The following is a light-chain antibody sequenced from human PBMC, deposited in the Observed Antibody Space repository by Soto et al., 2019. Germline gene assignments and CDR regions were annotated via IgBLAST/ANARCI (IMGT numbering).Light chain of an antibody. CDR2: GAF. CDR3: LQDYSWPWT. Sequence: AIQMTPSPSSLSASVGDRLTITCRASQDVRNYVGWYQQKPGKAPKFLIYGAFSLETGIPSRFSGSGYGTEFTLTINSLLPEDFATYFCLQDYSWPWTFGQGTKVEV. V-gene: IGKV1-6*01. J-gene: IGKJ1*01. CDR1: QDVRNY.